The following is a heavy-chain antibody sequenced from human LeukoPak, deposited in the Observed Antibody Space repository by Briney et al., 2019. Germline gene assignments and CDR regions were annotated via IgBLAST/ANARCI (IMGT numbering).Heavy chain of an antibody. J-gene: IGHJ6*03. CDR3: ATSIRFLEWLPPSGYMDV. D-gene: IGHD3-3*01. V-gene: IGHV1-69*13. CDR2: IIPIFGTA. Sequence: ASVKVSCKASGYTFTSYAISWVRQAPGQGLEWMGGIIPIFGTANYAQKFQGRVTITADESTSTAYMEVSSLRSEDTAVYYCATSIRFLEWLPPSGYMDVWGKGTTVTVSS. CDR1: GYTFTSYA.